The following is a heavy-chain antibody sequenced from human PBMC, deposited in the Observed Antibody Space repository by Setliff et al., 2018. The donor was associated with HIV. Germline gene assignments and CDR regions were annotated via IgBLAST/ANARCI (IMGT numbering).Heavy chain of an antibody. V-gene: IGHV3-7*01. J-gene: IGHJ4*02. Sequence: GGSLRLSCTASGFIFSSYWMSWVRQAPGKGLEWVANIKQGGSEKYYVDSVKGRCTMSRDNAKNSLFLQMHSLRAEDTAVYYCARVADGYNSYFDYWGQGTVVTVSS. CDR1: GFIFSSYW. CDR2: IKQGGSEK. CDR3: ARVADGYNSYFDY. D-gene: IGHD5-18*01.